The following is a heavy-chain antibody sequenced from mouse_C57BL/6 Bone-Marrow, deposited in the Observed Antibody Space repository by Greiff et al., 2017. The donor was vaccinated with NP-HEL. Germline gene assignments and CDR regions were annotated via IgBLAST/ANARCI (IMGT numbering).Heavy chain of an antibody. CDR1: GYTFTDYE. D-gene: IGHD2-5*01. J-gene: IGHJ4*01. CDR2: IDPETGGT. V-gene: IGHV1-15*01. CDR3: KRLRDSKDYYAMDY. Sequence: QVTLKVSGAELVRPGASVTLSCKASGYTFTDYEMHWVKQTPVHGLEWIGAIDPETGGTAYNQKFKGKAILTADKSSSTAYMELRSLTSEDSAVYYCKRLRDSKDYYAMDYWGQGTSVTVSA.